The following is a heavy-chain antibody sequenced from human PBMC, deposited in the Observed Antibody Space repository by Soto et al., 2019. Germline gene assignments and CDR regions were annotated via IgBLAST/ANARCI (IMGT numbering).Heavy chain of an antibody. CDR3: ARGSGCYPPFDY. J-gene: IGHJ4*02. V-gene: IGHV1-3*05. CDR2: INAGNGNT. Sequence: QVQLVQSGAEEKKPGASVKVSCKASGYTFTSYAMHWVRQAPGQRLEWMGWINAGNGNTKYSQKFQGRVTITRDTSAGTAYMELSSLRSEYTAVYYCARGSGCYPPFDYWGQGTLVTVSS. D-gene: IGHD6-19*01. CDR1: GYTFTSYA.